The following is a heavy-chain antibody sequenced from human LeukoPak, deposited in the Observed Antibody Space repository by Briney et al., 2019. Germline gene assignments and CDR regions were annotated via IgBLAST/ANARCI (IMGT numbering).Heavy chain of an antibody. J-gene: IGHJ4*02. V-gene: IGHV3-48*01. Sequence: GGSLRLSCAASGFTFSSYSTNWVRQAPGKGLEWVSYISSSSSTIYYADSVKGRFTISRDNSKNTLYLQMNSLRAEDTAVYYCAAPKGYFDWLLSFDYWGQGTLVTVSS. CDR3: AAPKGYFDWLLSFDY. D-gene: IGHD3-9*01. CDR1: GFTFSSYS. CDR2: ISSSSSTI.